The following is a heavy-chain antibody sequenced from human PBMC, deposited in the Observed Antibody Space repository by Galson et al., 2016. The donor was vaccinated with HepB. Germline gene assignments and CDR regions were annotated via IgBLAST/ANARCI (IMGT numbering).Heavy chain of an antibody. CDR2: INTGNGNT. V-gene: IGHV1-3*04. J-gene: IGHJ6*02. D-gene: IGHD2-2*01. Sequence: SVKVSCKASGYTFTTYAMHWVRQAPGQGLEWMGWINTGNGNTKYSQEFQGRVTITRDTSASPAYMELSSLRSEDTAMYYCARGSSYQLLSPYYYGLDVWGQGTTVTVSS. CDR1: GYTFTTYA. CDR3: ARGSSYQLLSPYYYGLDV.